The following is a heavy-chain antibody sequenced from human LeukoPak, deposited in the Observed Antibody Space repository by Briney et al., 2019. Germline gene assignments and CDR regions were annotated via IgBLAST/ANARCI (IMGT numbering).Heavy chain of an antibody. Sequence: SQTLSLTCTVSGCSISSGGYYWSWIRQHPGKGLEWIGYIYYSGSTYYNPSLKSRVTISVDTSKNQFSLKLSSVTAADTAVYYCARVVGRWRAAFDIWGQGTMVTVSS. CDR3: ARVVGRWRAAFDI. J-gene: IGHJ3*02. D-gene: IGHD4-23*01. CDR2: IYYSGST. CDR1: GCSISSGGYY. V-gene: IGHV4-31*03.